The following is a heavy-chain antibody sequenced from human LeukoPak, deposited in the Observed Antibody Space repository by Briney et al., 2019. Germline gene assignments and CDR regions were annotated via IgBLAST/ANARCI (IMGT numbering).Heavy chain of an antibody. Sequence: SETLSLTCAVYGESFSGYYWTWLRQPLGKGLEWIGEVDHSGSTNYNPSLKSRVTISADTSKNQFSLKMRSVTAADTAVYYCARARGTVAIDYWGQGTLVTVSS. V-gene: IGHV4-34*01. CDR1: GESFSGYY. J-gene: IGHJ4*02. CDR2: VDHSGST. CDR3: ARARGTVAIDY. D-gene: IGHD5-12*01.